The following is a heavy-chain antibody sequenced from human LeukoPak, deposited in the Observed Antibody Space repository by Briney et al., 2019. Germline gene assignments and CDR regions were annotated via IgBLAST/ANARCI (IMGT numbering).Heavy chain of an antibody. Sequence: PSETLSLTCTVSGGSLDNYHWSWIRQPAGKGLEWIGHIYISGVTNYNPSLKSRVTMSVDTSKNQFSLKLTSVTAADTAVYYCARWIPAAQSNWFDPWGQGTLVTVSS. CDR3: ARWIPAAQSNWFDP. CDR1: GGSLDNYH. V-gene: IGHV4-4*07. J-gene: IGHJ5*02. D-gene: IGHD2-2*01. CDR2: IYISGVT.